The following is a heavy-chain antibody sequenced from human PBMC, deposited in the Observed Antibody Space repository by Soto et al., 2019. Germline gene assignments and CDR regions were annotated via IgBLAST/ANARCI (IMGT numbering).Heavy chain of an antibody. CDR2: FYYSGST. J-gene: IGHJ4*02. D-gene: IGHD3-16*01. Sequence: SETLSLTCTVSGGSISSYYWSWIRQPPGKGLEWIGYFYYSGSTNYNPSLKSRVTISVDTSKNQFSLKLSSVTAADTAVYYCASALGPRFDYWGQGTLVTVSS. CDR1: GGSISSYY. CDR3: ASALGPRFDY. V-gene: IGHV4-59*01.